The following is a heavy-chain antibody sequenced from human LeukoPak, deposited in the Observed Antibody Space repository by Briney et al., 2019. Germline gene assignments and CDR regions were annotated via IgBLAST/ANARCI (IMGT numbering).Heavy chain of an antibody. Sequence: GGSLRLSCAAPGFTFSSSAMSWVRQAPGKGLEWVSSISGSGGSTYYADSVKGRFTISRDNSKNTLYLQMNSLRAEDTAVYYCAKRGYYYDSSGYYLFDYGGQGTLVTVSA. J-gene: IGHJ4*02. D-gene: IGHD3-22*01. CDR2: ISGSGGST. V-gene: IGHV3-23*01. CDR3: AKRGYYYDSSGYYLFDY. CDR1: GFTFSSSA.